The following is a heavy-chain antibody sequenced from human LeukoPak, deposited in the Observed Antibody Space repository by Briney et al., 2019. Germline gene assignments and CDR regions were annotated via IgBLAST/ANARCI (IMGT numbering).Heavy chain of an antibody. CDR2: INPNGDRT. J-gene: IGHJ4*02. Sequence: ASVKVSCKASGYTFTDYHMHWVRQAPGQGLEWLGIINPNGDRTNYAQTFQGRVTMTRDTSTTTVYMELSSLRSEDTAVYYCARVGEYYYGSGSYYFDYWGQGTLVTVSS. D-gene: IGHD3-10*01. CDR3: ARVGEYYYGSGSYYFDY. CDR1: GYTFTDYH. V-gene: IGHV1-46*01.